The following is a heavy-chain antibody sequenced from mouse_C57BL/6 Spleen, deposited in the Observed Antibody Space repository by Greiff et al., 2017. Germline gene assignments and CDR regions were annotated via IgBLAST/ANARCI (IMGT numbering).Heavy chain of an antibody. Sequence: EVQLQQSGPVLVKPGASVKMSCKASGYTFTDYYMNWVKQSHGKSLEWIGVINPYNGGTSYNQKFKGKATLTVDKSSSTAYMGLNSLTSEDSAVYFCARRDYYGSSYYWYIDVWGTESTGTAS. D-gene: IGHD1-1*01. CDR2: INPYNGGT. CDR3: ARRDYYGSSYYWYIDV. J-gene: IGHJ1*03. CDR1: GYTFTDYY. V-gene: IGHV1-19*01.